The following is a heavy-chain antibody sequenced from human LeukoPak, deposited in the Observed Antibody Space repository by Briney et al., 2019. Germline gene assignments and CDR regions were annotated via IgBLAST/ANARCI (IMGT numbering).Heavy chain of an antibody. J-gene: IGHJ4*02. D-gene: IGHD3-10*01. CDR1: GGSISSYY. Sequence: SETLSLTCTVSGGSISSYYWSWTRQPAGKGLEWIGRIYTSGSTNYNPSLKSRVTISVDKSKNQFSLKLSSVTAADTAVYYCTRRSGGLPSDYWGQGTLVTVSS. CDR2: IYTSGST. V-gene: IGHV4-4*07. CDR3: TRRSGGLPSDY.